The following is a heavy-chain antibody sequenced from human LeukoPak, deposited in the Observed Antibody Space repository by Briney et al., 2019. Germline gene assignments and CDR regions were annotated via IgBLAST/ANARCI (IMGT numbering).Heavy chain of an antibody. CDR2: IYYSGST. D-gene: IGHD2-2*01. CDR1: GGSISSSSYY. V-gene: IGHV4-39*01. CDR3: ARFRIVVVPAARNYYFDY. Sequence: PSETLSLTCTVSGGSISSSSYYWGWIRQPPGKGLEWIGSIYYSGSTYCNPSLKSRVTISVDTSKNQFSLKLSSVTAADTAVYYCARFRIVVVPAARNYYFDYWGQGTLVTVSS. J-gene: IGHJ4*02.